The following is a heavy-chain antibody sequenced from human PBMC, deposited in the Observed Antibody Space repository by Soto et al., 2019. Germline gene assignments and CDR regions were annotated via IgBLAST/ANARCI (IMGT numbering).Heavy chain of an antibody. Sequence: QVQLVQSGAEVKRPGASVEISCKTSGFTFTSNYLHWVRQAPGQGLEWVAMINPVSGGATYSEKFQGRVTVTRDTSTSAIYLEVNTLTPEDTAVYYCARGEMDVWGRGTTVTVSS. V-gene: IGHV1-46*01. CDR2: INPVSGGA. J-gene: IGHJ6*02. D-gene: IGHD3-16*01. CDR3: ARGEMDV. CDR1: GFTFTSNY.